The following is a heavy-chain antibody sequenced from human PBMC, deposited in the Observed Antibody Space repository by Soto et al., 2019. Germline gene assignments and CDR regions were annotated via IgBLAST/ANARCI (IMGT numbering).Heavy chain of an antibody. CDR3: AREFKVTIFGVAPFYYYYMDV. V-gene: IGHV1-8*01. CDR1: GYTFTSYD. D-gene: IGHD3-3*01. J-gene: IGHJ6*03. Sequence: GASVKVSCKASGYTFTSYDINWVRQATGQGLEGMGWMNPNSGNTGYAQKFQGRVTMTRNTSISTAYMELSSLRSEDTAVYYCAREFKVTIFGVAPFYYYYMDVWGKGTTVTVSS. CDR2: MNPNSGNT.